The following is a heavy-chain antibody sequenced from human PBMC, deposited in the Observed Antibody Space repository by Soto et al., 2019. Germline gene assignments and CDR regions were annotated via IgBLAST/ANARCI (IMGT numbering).Heavy chain of an antibody. CDR1: GFSLANHP. J-gene: IGHJ4*02. D-gene: IGHD6-19*01. CDR3: AKGPHTNVGWPYYFES. V-gene: IGHV3-48*02. Sequence: HPGGSLRLSCVSSGFSLANHPMNWVRQTPGKGLEWISYSSPRGDTIYYADSVEGRFTISRDNARNSLSLHMSSLRDEDSALYYCAKGPHTNVGWPYYFESWGQGLPVTVSS. CDR2: SSPRGDTI.